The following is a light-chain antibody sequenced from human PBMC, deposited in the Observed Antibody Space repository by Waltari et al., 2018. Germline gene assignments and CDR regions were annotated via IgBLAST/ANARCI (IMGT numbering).Light chain of an antibody. J-gene: IGLJ2*01. CDR2: GKN. CDR1: SLRSYY. V-gene: IGLV3-19*01. CDR3: NSRDSSGVV. Sequence: SSELTQAHCVSVAVDPTGTITCRGDSLRSYYASWYQQRPGQAPVLVIYGKNNRPSGIPDRFSGSSSGNTASLTITGAQAEDEADYYCNSRDSSGVVFGGGTQLTVL.